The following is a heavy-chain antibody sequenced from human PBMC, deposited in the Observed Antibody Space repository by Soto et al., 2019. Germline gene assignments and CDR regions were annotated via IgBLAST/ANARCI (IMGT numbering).Heavy chain of an antibody. CDR1: GGSISSYY. V-gene: IGHV4-34*01. CDR3: ARAVVVVVPAARGWFDP. Sequence: SETLSLTCTVSGGSISSYYWSWIRQPPGQGLEWIGEINHSGSTNYNPSLKSRVTISVDTSKNQFSLKLSSVTAADTAVYYCARAVVVVVPAARGWFDPWGQGTLVTVSS. J-gene: IGHJ5*02. CDR2: INHSGST. D-gene: IGHD2-2*01.